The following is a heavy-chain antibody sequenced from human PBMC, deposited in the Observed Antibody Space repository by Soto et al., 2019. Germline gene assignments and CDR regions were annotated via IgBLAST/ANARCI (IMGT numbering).Heavy chain of an antibody. D-gene: IGHD2-15*01. Sequence: ASVKVSCKASGYTFTRYTMNWVRQAPGQRLEWMGWINPDNGNAKSSQKFQDRVIITRDTSASTAYMDLSSLRSEDTAVYYCARGIATGQLDPWGQGTLVTVSS. CDR3: ARGIATGQLDP. V-gene: IGHV1-3*01. CDR2: INPDNGNA. J-gene: IGHJ5*02. CDR1: GYTFTRYT.